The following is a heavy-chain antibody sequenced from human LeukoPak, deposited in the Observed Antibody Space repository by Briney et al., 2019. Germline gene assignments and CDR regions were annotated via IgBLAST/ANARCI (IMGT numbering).Heavy chain of an antibody. CDR2: ISWNSGRI. Sequence: QPGGSLRLSCAASGFTFDDYAMHWVRQAPGKGLEWVSGISWNSGRIGYAYSVKGRFTISRDNAKNSLYLQMNSLRAEDTALYYCAKSPRGGRSPHFDYWGQGTLVTVSS. V-gene: IGHV3-9*01. CDR1: GFTFDDYA. CDR3: AKSPRGGRSPHFDY. D-gene: IGHD3-16*01. J-gene: IGHJ4*02.